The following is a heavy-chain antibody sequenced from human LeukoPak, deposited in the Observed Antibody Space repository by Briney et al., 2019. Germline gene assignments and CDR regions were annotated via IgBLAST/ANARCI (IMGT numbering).Heavy chain of an antibody. V-gene: IGHV3-30*03. CDR2: ISLDGSNN. CDR1: GFMFNSYA. D-gene: IGHD2-15*01. Sequence: AGGSLRLSCAASGFMFNSYAMHWVRQAPGKGLEWVAVISLDGSNNHYADSVKGRFTVSRDNSKNIMFLQMNSLRTEDTALYSCARPRRGGSWRDALDVWGHGTMVTVS. CDR3: ARPRRGGSWRDALDV. J-gene: IGHJ3*01.